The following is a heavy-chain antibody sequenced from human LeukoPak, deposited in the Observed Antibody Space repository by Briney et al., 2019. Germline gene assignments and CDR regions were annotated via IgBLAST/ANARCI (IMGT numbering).Heavy chain of an antibody. CDR3: AKGTYDSRGHFDY. Sequence: GESLRLSCVASGFAFNTNWMHWVRQAPGKGLVWVTRINTDGRITNYADSVKGRFTISRDNAKDTLYLQMNSLRAEDTAAYYCAKGTYDSRGHFDYWGQGTLVSVSS. V-gene: IGHV3-74*01. CDR1: GFAFNTNW. J-gene: IGHJ4*02. D-gene: IGHD3-22*01. CDR2: INTDGRIT.